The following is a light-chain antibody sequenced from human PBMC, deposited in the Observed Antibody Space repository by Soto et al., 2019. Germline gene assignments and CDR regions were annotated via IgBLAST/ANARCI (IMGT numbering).Light chain of an antibody. CDR2: DVH. J-gene: IGLJ1*01. V-gene: IGLV2-14*03. Sequence: QSVLTQPASVSGSPGQSITISCTGARTDVDGHDYVSWYQQHPGQAPKLIIFDVHNRPSGVSSRFSGSKSGDTASLTISGLRAEDDGDYYCSSYSSRTPFYVFGTGNQVTAL. CDR3: SSYSSRTPFYV. CDR1: RTDVDGHDY.